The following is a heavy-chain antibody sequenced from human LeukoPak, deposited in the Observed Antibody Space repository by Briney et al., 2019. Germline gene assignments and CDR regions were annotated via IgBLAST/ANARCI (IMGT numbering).Heavy chain of an antibody. D-gene: IGHD2/OR15-2a*01. J-gene: IGHJ3*02. CDR1: GGSISSSSYY. V-gene: IGHV4-39*01. CDR3: ATIVAGAFDI. Sequence: PSETLSLTCTVSGGSISSSSYYWGWVRQPPGKGLGWIGNIYFSGSTYYNPSLKSRVTISIDTSKNQFSLRLYSVTAADTAVYYCATIVAGAFDIWGQGTMVTVSS. CDR2: IYFSGST.